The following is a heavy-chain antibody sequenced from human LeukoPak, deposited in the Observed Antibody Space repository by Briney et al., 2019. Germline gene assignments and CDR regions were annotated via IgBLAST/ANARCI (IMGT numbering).Heavy chain of an antibody. V-gene: IGHV4-38-2*02. Sequence: PSETLSLTCTVSGYSIRSGYYWGWIRQPPGKGLEWIGSIYYSGSTYYNPSLKSRVTISVDTSKNQFSLKLSSVTAADTAVYCARGRSSMVRGYYYYYMDVWGKGTTVTISS. CDR1: GYSIRSGYY. J-gene: IGHJ6*03. CDR2: IYYSGST. D-gene: IGHD3-10*01. CDR3: ARGRSSMVRGYYYYYMDV.